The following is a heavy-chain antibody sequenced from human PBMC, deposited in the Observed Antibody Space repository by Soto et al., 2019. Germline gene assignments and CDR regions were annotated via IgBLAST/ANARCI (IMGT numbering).Heavy chain of an antibody. CDR1: GGSISSYY. D-gene: IGHD3-3*01. V-gene: IGHV4-59*01. CDR3: ARRADYDFWSGYYTSAFDI. CDR2: IYYSGST. J-gene: IGHJ3*02. Sequence: SETLSLTCTVSGGSISSYYWSWIRQPPGKGLEWIGYIYYSGSTNYNPSLKSRVTIPVDTSKNQFSLKLSSVTAADTAVYYCARRADYDFWSGYYTSAFDIWGQGTMVTVSS.